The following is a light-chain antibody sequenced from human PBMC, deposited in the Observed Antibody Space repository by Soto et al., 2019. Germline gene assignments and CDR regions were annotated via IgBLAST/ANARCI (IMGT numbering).Light chain of an antibody. CDR2: AAS. CDR1: QSISSY. CDR3: QQRYSTPRT. J-gene: IGKJ1*01. Sequence: DLQMTQSPSSLSASVGDRVTITCRASQSISSYLNWYQQKPGKAPKLLIYAASSLHSGVPSRFSGRGSGTDFTLTISSLQPEDFATYHCQQRYSTPRTFGQGTKVEIK. V-gene: IGKV1-39*01.